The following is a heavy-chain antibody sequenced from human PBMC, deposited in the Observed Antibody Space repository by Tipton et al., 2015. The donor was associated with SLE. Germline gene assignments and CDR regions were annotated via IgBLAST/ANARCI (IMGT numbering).Heavy chain of an antibody. J-gene: IGHJ4*02. Sequence: TLSLTCTVSGGSISSSSYYWGCIRKPPGKGLEWIGSIYYSGTTHYNPSLKSRVTISVDTSKKQFSLKLSAVTAADAAVYYCTRALECSITGYYFAYWVQGTLVTVSS. CDR2: IYYSGTT. D-gene: IGHD3-3*01. V-gene: IGHV4-39*07. CDR1: GGSISSSSYY. CDR3: TRALECSITGYYFAY.